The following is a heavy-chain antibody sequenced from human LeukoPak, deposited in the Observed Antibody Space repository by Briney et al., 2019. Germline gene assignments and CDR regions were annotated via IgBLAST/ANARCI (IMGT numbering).Heavy chain of an antibody. CDR3: ARPGLGPTGAFDI. V-gene: IGHV3-33*08. Sequence: GGSLRLSCAASGFTFSSYGMHWVRQAPGKGLEWVAVIWSDGSEIYYADSVKGRFTISRDNSQNTLFLQINSLRAEDTAVYYCARPGLGPTGAFDIWGQGTMVTVSS. CDR1: GFTFSSYG. CDR2: IWSDGSEI. J-gene: IGHJ3*02. D-gene: IGHD1-26*01.